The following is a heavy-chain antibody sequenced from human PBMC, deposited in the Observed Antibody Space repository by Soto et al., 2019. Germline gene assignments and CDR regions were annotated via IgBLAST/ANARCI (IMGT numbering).Heavy chain of an antibody. D-gene: IGHD3-22*01. CDR1: GFTFSDYY. V-gene: IGHV3-11*06. Sequence: GGSLRLSCAASGFTFSDYYMSWIRQAPGKGLEWVSYISSSSSYTNYADSVKGRFTISRDNAKNSLYLQMNSLRAEDTAVYYCASGKYYYDSSGYYYPGPLDYWGQGTLVTVSS. CDR2: ISSSSSYT. J-gene: IGHJ4*02. CDR3: ASGKYYYDSSGYYYPGPLDY.